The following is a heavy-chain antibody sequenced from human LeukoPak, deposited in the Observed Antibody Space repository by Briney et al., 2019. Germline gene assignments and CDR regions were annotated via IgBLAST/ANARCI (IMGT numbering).Heavy chain of an antibody. CDR1: GFTFRTYS. Sequence: GGSLRLSCAASGFTFRTYSIHWVRQAPGKGLEWVTVVSADGRTQLYSDSVKGRFTISRDNSLNTLNLQMNSLRTEDTAVYYCAREFGHNRWYFDYWGQGALVTVSS. CDR2: VSADGRTQ. D-gene: IGHD5-24*01. J-gene: IGHJ4*02. CDR3: AREFGHNRWYFDY. V-gene: IGHV3-30*03.